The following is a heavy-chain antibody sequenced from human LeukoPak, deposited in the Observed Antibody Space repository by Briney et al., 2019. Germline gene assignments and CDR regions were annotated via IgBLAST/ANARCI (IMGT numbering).Heavy chain of an antibody. V-gene: IGHV3-30*14. CDR2: ISYDGSNK. Sequence: GGSLRLSCAASGFTFSSYAMHRGRQAPGKGLEWVAVISYDGSNKYYADSVKGRFTISRDNTKNSLFLQMSSVRDQDTAVYFCARDNRRYFDYWGQGTLVTVSS. D-gene: IGHD1-14*01. CDR3: ARDNRRYFDY. CDR1: GFTFSSYA. J-gene: IGHJ4*02.